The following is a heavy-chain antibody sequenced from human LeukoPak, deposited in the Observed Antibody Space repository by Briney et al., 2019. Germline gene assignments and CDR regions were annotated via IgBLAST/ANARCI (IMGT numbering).Heavy chain of an antibody. Sequence: GGSLRLSCAASGFTVSSNYMSWVRQAPGKGLDWVGIIWFDGNKKDSADSVKGRFAISRDNSKNTLYLEMNSLRAEDTAVYYCAILTTEGPDYWGQGTLVTVSS. V-gene: IGHV3-33*08. J-gene: IGHJ4*02. CDR3: AILTTEGPDY. D-gene: IGHD4-17*01. CDR2: IWFDGNKK. CDR1: GFTVSSNY.